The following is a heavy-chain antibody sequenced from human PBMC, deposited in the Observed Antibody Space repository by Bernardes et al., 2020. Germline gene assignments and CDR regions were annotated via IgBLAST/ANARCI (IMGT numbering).Heavy chain of an antibody. CDR1: GFSLSPRGVA. CDR2: IYWDDEK. V-gene: IGHV2-5*02. CDR3: AHSLYSSAWQIRALDV. D-gene: IGHD6-19*01. J-gene: IGHJ6*04. Sequence: SGTTLLKPTQTLTLTCPVSGFSLSPRGVAVGWVRQPPGKALEWLALIYWDDEKRYSPSLESRLIITRDTSKNQVVLSMTNVDPVDTATYYCAHSLYSSAWQIRALDVWGEGIPVTVSS.